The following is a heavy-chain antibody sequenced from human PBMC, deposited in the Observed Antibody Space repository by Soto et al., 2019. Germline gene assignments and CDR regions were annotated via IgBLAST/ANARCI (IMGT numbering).Heavy chain of an antibody. V-gene: IGHV3-30-3*01. CDR2: ISKDGSNN. CDR1: EFTFSTFA. CDR3: ATQNPPQAGDYYYYGMDV. Sequence: QVHLAESGGGVVQPGRSLRLSCAASEFTFSTFAVHWVRQAPGKGLEWVAVISKDGSNNYYADSVKGRFTITRDNSKKPLYLQMSGLRAEATAVYYCATQNPPQAGDYYYYGMDVWGQGTTVTVSS. J-gene: IGHJ6*02.